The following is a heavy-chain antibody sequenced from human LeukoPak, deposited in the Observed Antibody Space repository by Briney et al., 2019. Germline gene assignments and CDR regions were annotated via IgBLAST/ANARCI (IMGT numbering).Heavy chain of an antibody. CDR3: ARGAVITFGGVIAKAFDY. V-gene: IGHV4-34*01. CDR2: INHSGST. D-gene: IGHD3-16*02. CDR1: GGPFRGYY. Sequence: SETLSHTCAVYGGPFRGYYWSWIRQPPGKGLEWNGEINHSGSTNYNPSHKSRVTISVDTSKNQFSLKLSAVTAADTAVYYCARGAVITFGGVIAKAFDYWGQRTLVTVSS. J-gene: IGHJ4*02.